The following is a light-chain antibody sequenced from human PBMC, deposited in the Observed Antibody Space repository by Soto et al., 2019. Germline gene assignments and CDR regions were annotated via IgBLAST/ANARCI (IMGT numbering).Light chain of an antibody. Sequence: EIVLTQSPGTLSLSPGERATLSCRASQSVSSSYLAWYQQKPGQAPRLLIYDASSRATGIPDRFSGSGSGKDFTLTISRLEPEDFAVYYCQQYGSLWTFGQGTKLEI. J-gene: IGKJ2*02. CDR3: QQYGSLWT. CDR2: DAS. CDR1: QSVSSSY. V-gene: IGKV3-20*01.